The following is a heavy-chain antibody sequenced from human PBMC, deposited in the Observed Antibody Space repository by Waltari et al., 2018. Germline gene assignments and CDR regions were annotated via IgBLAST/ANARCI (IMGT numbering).Heavy chain of an antibody. D-gene: IGHD1-1*01. Sequence: QAHLVQSGAEVKKPGASVKVSCKTSGYSFNGYYIHWVRQAPGQGLEWMGWINPTTGTTRYARKFQKRISVTTDASIDTAYMELTSLTSDDTAVYYCTRGFQLIPEIWFDSWGQGSLVTVSS. V-gene: IGHV1-2*02. J-gene: IGHJ5*01. CDR2: INPTTGTT. CDR3: TRGFQLIPEIWFDS. CDR1: GYSFNGYY.